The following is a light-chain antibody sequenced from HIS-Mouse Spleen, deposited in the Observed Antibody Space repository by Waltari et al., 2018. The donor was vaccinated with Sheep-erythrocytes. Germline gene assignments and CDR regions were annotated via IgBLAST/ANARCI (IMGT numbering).Light chain of an antibody. CDR3: QAWDSSTVV. V-gene: IGLV3-1*01. CDR1: NLGDKY. Sequence: SYELTQPPSVSVSPGQTASIPCSGDNLGDKYACWYQQKPGQSPVLVIYQDRKRPSGIPERFSGSNSGNTATLTISGTQAMDEADYYCQAWDSSTVVFGGGTKLTVL. J-gene: IGLJ2*01. CDR2: QDR.